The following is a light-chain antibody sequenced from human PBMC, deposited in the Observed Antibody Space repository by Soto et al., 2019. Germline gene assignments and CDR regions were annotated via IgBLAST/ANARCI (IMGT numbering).Light chain of an antibody. CDR3: SSYTSSGTVV. CDR1: SSDVGGYNY. V-gene: IGLV2-14*03. CDR2: NVG. Sequence: QSALTQPASVSGSPGQSITISCTGTSSDVGGYNYVSWYQQHPGKAPKLMISNVGDRPSGVSNRFSGSKSGNTASLTISGLQTEDEADYYCSSYTSSGTVVFGGGTKLTVL. J-gene: IGLJ3*02.